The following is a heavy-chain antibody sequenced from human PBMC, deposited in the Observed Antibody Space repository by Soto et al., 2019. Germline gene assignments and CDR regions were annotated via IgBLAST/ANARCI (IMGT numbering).Heavy chain of an antibody. V-gene: IGHV3-15*01. J-gene: IGHJ4*02. CDR1: GFTFSKAW. Sequence: GGSLRLSCATSGFTFSKAWVGWVRQAPGKGLEWVGRIMSKTDGGTTDYAAPVKGRFTISRDDSKSTLYLQMNSLKTEDTAFYYWTTDSGMSPYSFDYWGQGTMGTVSS. CDR2: IMSKTDGGTT. D-gene: IGHD1-26*01. CDR3: TTDSGMSPYSFDY.